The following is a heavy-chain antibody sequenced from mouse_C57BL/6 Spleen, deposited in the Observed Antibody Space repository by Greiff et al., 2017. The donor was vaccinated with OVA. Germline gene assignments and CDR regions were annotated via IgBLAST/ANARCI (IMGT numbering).Heavy chain of an antibody. CDR2: IYPGNSDT. V-gene: IGHV1-5*01. D-gene: IGHD2-4*01. CDR1: GYTFTSYW. J-gene: IGHJ3*01. CDR3: TRKYDYDKAWFAY. Sequence: VQLQQSGTVLARPGASVKMSCKTSGYTFTSYWMHWVKQRPGQGLEWIGAIYPGNSDTSYNQKFKGKAKLTAVTSASTAYMELSSLTNEDSAVYYCTRKYDYDKAWFAYWGQGTLVTVSA.